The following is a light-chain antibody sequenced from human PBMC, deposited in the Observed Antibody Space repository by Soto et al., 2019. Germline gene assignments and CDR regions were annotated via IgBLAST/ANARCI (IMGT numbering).Light chain of an antibody. J-gene: IGLJ1*01. Sequence: QSVLTQPASVSGSPGQSITISCTGTTSDIGTYSYVSWYQQHAGKAPKLIIYEVSHRPSGVSNRFSGSKSGSTASLTISGLQAEDEADYYCCSYAGSYTRVFGTGTKVTVL. V-gene: IGLV2-14*01. CDR1: TSDIGTYSY. CDR3: CSYAGSYTRV. CDR2: EVS.